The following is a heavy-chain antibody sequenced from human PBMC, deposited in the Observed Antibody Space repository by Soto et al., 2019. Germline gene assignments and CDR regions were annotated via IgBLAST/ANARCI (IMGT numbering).Heavy chain of an antibody. CDR2: INHSGST. CDR1: GGSFSGYY. Sequence: QVQLQQWGAGLLKPSETLSLTCAVYGGSFSGYYWSWIRQPPGKGLEWIGEINHSGSTNYNPSLKSRVTISVDTSKNQFSLKLSSGTAADTAVYYCAREYGDYGVIDYWGQGTLVTVSS. V-gene: IGHV4-34*01. D-gene: IGHD4-17*01. CDR3: AREYGDYGVIDY. J-gene: IGHJ4*02.